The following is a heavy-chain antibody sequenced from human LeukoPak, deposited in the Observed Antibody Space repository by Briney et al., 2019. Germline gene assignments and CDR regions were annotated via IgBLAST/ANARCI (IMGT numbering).Heavy chain of an antibody. CDR2: IYTSGST. V-gene: IGHV4-61*02. Sequence: YPSQTLSLTCTVSGGSISSGSYYWSWIRQPAGKGLEWIGRIYTSGSTNYNPSLKSRVTISVDTSKNQFSLKLSSVTAADTAVYYCARDTVDSDYGSGSYYYYMDVWGKGTTVTISS. CDR1: GGSISSGSYY. J-gene: IGHJ6*03. CDR3: ARDTVDSDYGSGSYYYYMDV. D-gene: IGHD3-10*01.